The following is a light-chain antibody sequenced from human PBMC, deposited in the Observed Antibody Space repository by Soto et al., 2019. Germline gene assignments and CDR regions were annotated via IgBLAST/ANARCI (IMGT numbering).Light chain of an antibody. Sequence: EIVLTQSPGTLSLSPGERATLSCRASQSVSSTYLAWYQQKPGQAPRLLIYSASSRATGIPDRFRGSGSATDFTLTISRLEPEDFAVYSCQQYCRSPRTVGQGTKVDIK. V-gene: IGKV3-20*01. CDR2: SAS. CDR3: QQYCRSPRT. CDR1: QSVSSTY. J-gene: IGKJ1*01.